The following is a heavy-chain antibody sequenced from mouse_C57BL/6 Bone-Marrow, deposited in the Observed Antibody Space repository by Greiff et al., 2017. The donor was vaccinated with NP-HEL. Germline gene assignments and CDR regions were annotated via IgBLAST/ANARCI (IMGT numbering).Heavy chain of an antibody. J-gene: IGHJ4*01. CDR3: ARHGSSLSYYAMDY. CDR1: GFTFSDYG. D-gene: IGHD1-1*01. Sequence: EVQLVESGGGLVKPGGSLKLSCAASGFTFSDYGMHWVRQAPEKGLEWVAYISSGSSTIYYADTVKGRFTISRDNAKNTLFLQMTSLRSEDTAMYYCARHGSSLSYYAMDYWGQGTSVTVSS. CDR2: ISSGSSTI. V-gene: IGHV5-17*01.